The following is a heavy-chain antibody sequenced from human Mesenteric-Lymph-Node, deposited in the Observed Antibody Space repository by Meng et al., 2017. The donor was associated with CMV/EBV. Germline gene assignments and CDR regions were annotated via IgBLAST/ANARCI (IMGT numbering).Heavy chain of an antibody. CDR1: GFTFSSYA. J-gene: IGHJ4*02. CDR3: AGGYSYGLGSPDY. V-gene: IGHV3-30-3*01. D-gene: IGHD3-10*01. Sequence: GGSLRLSCAASGFTFSSYAMHWVRQAPGKGLEWVAVISYDGSNKYYADSVKGRFTISRDNAKNTVYLQMNSLRAEDTAVYYCAGGYSYGLGSPDYWGQGTLVTVSS. CDR2: ISYDGSNK.